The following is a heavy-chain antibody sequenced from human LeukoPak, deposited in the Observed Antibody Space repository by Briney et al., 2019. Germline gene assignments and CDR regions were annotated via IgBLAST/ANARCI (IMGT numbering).Heavy chain of an antibody. CDR2: IKKDGSEK. CDR3: ARRAGAYSHPYDY. Sequence: GGSLRLSCAASGFTFSSYWMSWVRQAPGKGLEWVANIKKDGSEKYYVDSVKGRFTISRDNAKNSLYLQMNSLRAEDTAVYYCARRAGAYSHPYDYWGQGTLVTVSS. J-gene: IGHJ4*02. V-gene: IGHV3-7*01. CDR1: GFTFSSYW. D-gene: IGHD4/OR15-4a*01.